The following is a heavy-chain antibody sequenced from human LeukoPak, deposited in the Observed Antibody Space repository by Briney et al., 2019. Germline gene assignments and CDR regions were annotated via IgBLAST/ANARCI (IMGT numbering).Heavy chain of an antibody. Sequence: PGGSLRLSCAASGFTFSSYAMHWVRQAPGKGLEWVAVISYDGSNKYYADSVKGRFTISRDNSKNTLYLQMNSLRAEDTAVYYCAKGINQHFWSAYFDYWGQGTLVTVSS. CDR2: ISYDGSNK. V-gene: IGHV3-30*01. CDR3: AKGINQHFWSAYFDY. J-gene: IGHJ4*02. CDR1: GFTFSSYA. D-gene: IGHD3-3*02.